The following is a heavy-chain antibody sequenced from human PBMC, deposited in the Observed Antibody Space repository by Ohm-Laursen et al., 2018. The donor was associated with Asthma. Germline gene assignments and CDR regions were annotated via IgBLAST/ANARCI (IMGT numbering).Heavy chain of an antibody. V-gene: IGHV3-23*01. CDR1: GFTFSSYG. CDR3: AKGRYSGSYANWFDP. D-gene: IGHD1-26*01. Sequence: SLRLSCAASGFTFSSYGMSWVRQAPGKGLEWVSAISGSGDVTYYADSVKGRFTISRDNSKNTLYLQMNSLRAEDTAVYYCAKGRYSGSYANWFDPWGQGTLVTVSS. J-gene: IGHJ5*02. CDR2: ISGSGDVT.